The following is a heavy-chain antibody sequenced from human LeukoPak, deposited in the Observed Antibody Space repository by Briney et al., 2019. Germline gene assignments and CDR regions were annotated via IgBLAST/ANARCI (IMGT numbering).Heavy chain of an antibody. CDR1: GYTFTGYY. V-gene: IGHV1-2*02. D-gene: IGHD6-19*01. Sequence: ASVRVSCKASGYTFTGYYMHWVRQAPGQGLEWMGWINPNNGGSNYAQKFQGRVTMTRDTSISTAYMELSRLRSDDTAVYYCARRSSGWYARVDYWGQGTLVTVSS. CDR3: ARRSSGWYARVDY. CDR2: INPNNGGS. J-gene: IGHJ4*02.